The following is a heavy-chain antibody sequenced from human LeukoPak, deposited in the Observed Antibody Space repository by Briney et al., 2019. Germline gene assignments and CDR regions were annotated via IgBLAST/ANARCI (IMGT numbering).Heavy chain of an antibody. J-gene: IGHJ3*02. Sequence: GASVKVSCKASGYTFTSYYMHWVRQAPGQGLEWMGIINPSGGSTSYAQKFQGRVTMTRDTSTSTVYMELSSLRSEDTAVYYCAREWGDIVVVPAATLAAFDIWGQGTMVTVSS. CDR1: GYTFTSYY. D-gene: IGHD2-2*01. CDR3: AREWGDIVVVPAATLAAFDI. V-gene: IGHV1-46*01. CDR2: INPSGGST.